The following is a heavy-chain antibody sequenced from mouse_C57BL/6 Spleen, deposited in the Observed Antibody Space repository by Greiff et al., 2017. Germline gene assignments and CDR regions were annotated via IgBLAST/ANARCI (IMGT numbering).Heavy chain of an antibody. V-gene: IGHV1-69*01. CDR3: ARGDYSSGYDY. J-gene: IGHJ2*01. CDR1: GYTFTSYW. Sequence: QVQLQQPGAELVMPGASVKLSCKASGYTFTSYWMHWVKQRPGQGLEWIGEIDPSDSYTNYNQKFKGKSTLTVDKSSSTAYMQLSSLTSEDSAVYYCARGDYSSGYDYWGQGTTLTVSS. CDR2: IDPSDSYT. D-gene: IGHD3-2*02.